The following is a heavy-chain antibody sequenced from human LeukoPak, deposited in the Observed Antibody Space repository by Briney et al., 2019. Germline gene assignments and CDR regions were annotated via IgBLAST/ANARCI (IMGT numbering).Heavy chain of an antibody. Sequence: GGSLRLSCAASGFTFDDYAMHWVRHAPGKGLEWVSLISGDGGSTYYADSVKGRSTISRDSSKSTLYLQMNSLRAEDTAVYYCTKVSTTGVGGRGYFDQWGQGTQVTVSS. CDR3: TKVSTTGVGGRGYFDQ. D-gene: IGHD1-1*01. CDR1: GFTFDDYA. V-gene: IGHV3-43*02. CDR2: ISGDGGST. J-gene: IGHJ4*02.